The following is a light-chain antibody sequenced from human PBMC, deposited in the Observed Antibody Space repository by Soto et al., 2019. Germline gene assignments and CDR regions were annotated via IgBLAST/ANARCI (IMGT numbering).Light chain of an antibody. Sequence: DIQMTQSPSSLSASVGDRVTITCRASQSISSYLNWYQQKPGKAPKLLIHVASSLQSGVPSRFSGSGSGTDFTLTISSLQPGDSASYYCQQSYSTPFTFGPGTKVDIK. J-gene: IGKJ3*01. CDR1: QSISSY. CDR2: VAS. CDR3: QQSYSTPFT. V-gene: IGKV1-39*01.